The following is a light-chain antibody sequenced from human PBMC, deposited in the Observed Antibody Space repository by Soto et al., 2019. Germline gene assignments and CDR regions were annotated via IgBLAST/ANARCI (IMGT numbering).Light chain of an antibody. CDR3: SSYTGGSTLYV. J-gene: IGLJ1*01. CDR2: DVS. CDR1: SSDVGGYDH. Sequence: QSALTQPASVSGSPGQSITVSCTGTSSDVGGYDHVSWYQQHPGKAPKLMLFDVSRRPSGVSNRYSGSKSGNTASLTLSGLQAEDEADYYCSSYTGGSTLYVFGTGTKVTVL. V-gene: IGLV2-14*03.